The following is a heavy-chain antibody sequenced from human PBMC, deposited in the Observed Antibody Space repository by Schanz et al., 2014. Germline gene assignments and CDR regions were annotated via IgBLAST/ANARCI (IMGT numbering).Heavy chain of an antibody. V-gene: IGHV3-23*04. CDR2: ISDSGDTA. D-gene: IGHD3-3*01. CDR1: GFTFSSYA. Sequence: EVQLVESGGGLVQPGGSLRLSCAASGFTFSSYAMSWVRQAPGKGLEWVSLISDSGDTAYYADSVKGRFTISRDNAKNSLYLEMNSLRAEDTAVYYCVRDSFFAFDYWGQGTLVTVSS. CDR3: VRDSFFAFDY. J-gene: IGHJ4*02.